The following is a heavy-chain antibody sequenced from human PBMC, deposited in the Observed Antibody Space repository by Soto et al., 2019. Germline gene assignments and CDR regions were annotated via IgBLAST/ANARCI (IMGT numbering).Heavy chain of an antibody. CDR2: IIPIFGTA. J-gene: IGHJ4*02. V-gene: IGHV1-69*13. CDR3: ARSETYYYDSSGYSLDY. Sequence: ASVKVSCKASGGTFSSYAISWVRQAPGQGLEWMGGIIPIFGTANYAQKFQGRVTITADESTSTAYMELSSLRSEDTAVYYCARSETYYYDSSGYSLDYWGQGTLVTVSS. D-gene: IGHD3-22*01. CDR1: GGTFSSYA.